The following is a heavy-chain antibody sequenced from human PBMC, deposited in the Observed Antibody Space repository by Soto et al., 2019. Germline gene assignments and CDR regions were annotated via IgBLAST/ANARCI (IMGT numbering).Heavy chain of an antibody. CDR2: LLTTGVT. CDR1: GLGGDK. Sequence: DVHLVESGGGLIQPGGSLGVSCAASGLGGDKLGWVRQAPGKGLEWVALLLTTGVTQYADSVKGRFSVSRDSSTNTQYLQMSSLTVDDTAVYYGARDRVGDGAYSLDFWAQGVLVSVSS. V-gene: IGHV3-53*01. CDR3: ARDRVGDGAYSLDF. J-gene: IGHJ4*02. D-gene: IGHD3-10*01.